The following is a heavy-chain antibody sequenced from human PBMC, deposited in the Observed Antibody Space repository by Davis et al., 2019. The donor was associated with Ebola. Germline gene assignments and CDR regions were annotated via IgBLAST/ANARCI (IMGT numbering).Heavy chain of an antibody. J-gene: IGHJ6*03. CDR2: INPSGGST. D-gene: IGHD2-21*01. CDR1: GYTFTSYY. V-gene: IGHV1-46*01. Sequence: ASVQVSCKASGYTFTSYYMHWVLQAPGQGLELMGIINPSGGSTSYAQKFQVRVTMTRYTSTSTVYMELSSLRSEDTAVYYCARGDYCGGDGYYYYYYMDVWGKGTTVTVSS. CDR3: ARGDYCGGDGYYYYYYMDV.